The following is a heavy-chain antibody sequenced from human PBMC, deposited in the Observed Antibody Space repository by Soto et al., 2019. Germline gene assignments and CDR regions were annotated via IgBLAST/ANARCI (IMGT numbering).Heavy chain of an antibody. J-gene: IGHJ5*02. CDR3: ARGGSTIFPFDP. V-gene: IGHV3-33*01. CDR1: GFTFSSYG. CDR2: IWHDGSNK. Sequence: SLRLSCAASGFTFSSYGMHWVRQAPGKGLEWVAVIWHDGSNKDYADSVKGRSTISRDNSKSTLYLQMNSLRAEDTAVYFCARGGSTIFPFDPWGQGTLVTVSS. D-gene: IGHD2-2*01.